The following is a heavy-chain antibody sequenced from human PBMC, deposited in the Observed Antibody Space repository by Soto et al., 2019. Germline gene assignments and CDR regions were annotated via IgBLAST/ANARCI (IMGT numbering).Heavy chain of an antibody. Sequence: GASVKVSCKASGYTFTSYDINWVRQATGQGLEWMGWMNPNSGNTGYAQKFQGRVTMTRNTSISTAYMELSSLRSEDTAVYHCARGRRQCSGGSCYVAFDIWGQGTMVTVSS. CDR1: GYTFTSYD. CDR3: ARGRRQCSGGSCYVAFDI. CDR2: MNPNSGNT. V-gene: IGHV1-8*01. J-gene: IGHJ3*02. D-gene: IGHD2-15*01.